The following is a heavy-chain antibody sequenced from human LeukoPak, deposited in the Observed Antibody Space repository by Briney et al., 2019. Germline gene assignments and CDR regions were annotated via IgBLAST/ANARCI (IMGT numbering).Heavy chain of an antibody. CDR1: GGSISSGGYY. J-gene: IGHJ4*02. CDR3: AARPPIIVAGPFDY. D-gene: IGHD5-12*01. CDR2: IYYSGST. Sequence: PSETLSLTCTVSGGSISSGGYYWSWIRQHPGKGLEWIGYIYYSGSTYYNPSLKSRVTISVDTSKNQFSLKLSSVTAADTAVYYCAARPPIIVAGPFDYWGRGTLVTVSS. V-gene: IGHV4-31*03.